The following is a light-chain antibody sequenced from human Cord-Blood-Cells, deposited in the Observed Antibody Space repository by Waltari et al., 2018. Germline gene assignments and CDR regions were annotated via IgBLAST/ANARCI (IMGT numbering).Light chain of an antibody. CDR3: GTWDSSLSAGV. CDR1: SSNIGNNY. V-gene: IGLV1-51*02. CDR2: ENN. J-gene: IGLJ3*02. Sequence: QSVLTQPPSVSAAPGQKVTISCSGSSSNIGNNYVSWYQQPPGTAPKLLIYENNKRPSGIPDRSSGSKSGTSATLGITGLQTGDEADYYCGTWDSSLSAGVFGGGTKLTVL.